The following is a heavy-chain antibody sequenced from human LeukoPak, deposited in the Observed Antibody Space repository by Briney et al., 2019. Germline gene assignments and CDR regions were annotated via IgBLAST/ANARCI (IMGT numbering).Heavy chain of an antibody. CDR2: INSDGSST. V-gene: IGHV3-74*01. J-gene: IGHJ6*02. Sequence: GGSLRLSCAASGFTFSSYSMNWVRQAPGKGLVWVSRINSDGSSTSYADSVKGRFTISRDNAKNTLYLQMNSLRAEDTAVYYCARVTLPTGIAVANYGMDVWGQGTTVTVSS. D-gene: IGHD6-19*01. CDR1: GFTFSSYS. CDR3: ARVTLPTGIAVANYGMDV.